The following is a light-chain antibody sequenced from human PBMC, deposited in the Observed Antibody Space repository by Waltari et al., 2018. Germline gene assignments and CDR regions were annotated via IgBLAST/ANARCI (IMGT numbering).Light chain of an antibody. CDR3: QVWDSSTDHSWV. V-gene: IGLV3-21*04. CDR1: KLVYKS. CDR2: YDH. Sequence: SYVLTQQPSVSVAPGETARITCGGDKLVYKSVHWYQQRPGQAPVLVISYDHDRPSALPLRISGSKSGNTAILTIIRVEAGDAADYYCQVWDSSTDHSWVFGGGTRLTVL. J-gene: IGLJ3*02.